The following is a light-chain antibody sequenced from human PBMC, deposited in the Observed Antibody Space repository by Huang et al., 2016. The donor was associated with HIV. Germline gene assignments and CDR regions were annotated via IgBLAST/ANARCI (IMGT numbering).Light chain of an antibody. CDR1: QGISSA. J-gene: IGKJ2*01. Sequence: AIQLTQSPSSLSASVGDRVTITCRASQGISSALAWFQQKPGKPPKLLIYDASSWESGVPSRFSGSGSGTDFTLTISSLQPEDFATYYCQQFNNYPPTFGQGTKLEIK. CDR2: DAS. V-gene: IGKV1D-13*01. CDR3: QQFNNYPPT.